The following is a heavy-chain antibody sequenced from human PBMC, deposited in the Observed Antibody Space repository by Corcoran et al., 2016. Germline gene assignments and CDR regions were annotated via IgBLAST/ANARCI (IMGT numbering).Heavy chain of an antibody. D-gene: IGHD1-26*01. CDR1: GDSVSSNSAT. CDR3: ARDPPWALSVFDS. J-gene: IGHJ5*01. V-gene: IGHV6-1*01. CDR2: AYYRSKWYN. Sequence: QVQLQQSGPGLVKPSQTLSLTCVISGDSVSSNSATWNWIRQSPSRGLEWLGRAYYRSKWYNEYAVSVKGRITISPDTSKNQFSLQLNSVTPEDTAVYYCARDPPWALSVFDSWGQGTLVTVSS.